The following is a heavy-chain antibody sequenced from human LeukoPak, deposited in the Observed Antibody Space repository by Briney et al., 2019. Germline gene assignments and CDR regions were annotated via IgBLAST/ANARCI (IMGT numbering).Heavy chain of an antibody. D-gene: IGHD6-19*01. Sequence: GSLRLSCAASGFTFSSYGMHWVRQAPGKGLEWVAVIWYDGSNKYYADSVKGRLTISRDNSKNTLYLQMNSLRAEDTAVYYCAKVGGHGSGWFYYYYYMDVWGKGTTVTVSS. J-gene: IGHJ6*03. CDR3: AKVGGHGSGWFYYYYYMDV. CDR1: GFTFSSYG. V-gene: IGHV3-33*06. CDR2: IWYDGSNK.